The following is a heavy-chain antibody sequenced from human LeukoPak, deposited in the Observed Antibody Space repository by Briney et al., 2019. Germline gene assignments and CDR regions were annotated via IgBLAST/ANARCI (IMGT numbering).Heavy chain of an antibody. Sequence: PSETLSPTCTVSGGSISSSSYYWGWIRQPPGEGLEWIGSIYYSGSTYYNPSLKSRVTISVDTSKNQFSLKLSSVTAADTAVYYCARGTDYYDSSGYYQFFDYWGQGTLVTVSS. CDR3: ARGTDYYDSSGYYQFFDY. J-gene: IGHJ4*02. CDR1: GGSISSSSYY. V-gene: IGHV4-39*07. CDR2: IYYSGST. D-gene: IGHD3-22*01.